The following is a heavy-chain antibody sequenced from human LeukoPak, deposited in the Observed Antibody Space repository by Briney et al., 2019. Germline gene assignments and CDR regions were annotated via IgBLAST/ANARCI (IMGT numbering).Heavy chain of an antibody. V-gene: IGHV3-30*18. CDR3: AKDRPFEDYYGSGSYHDY. J-gene: IGHJ4*02. CDR1: GFTFSSYG. CDR2: ISYDGSNK. Sequence: GGSLRLSCAASGFTFSSYGMHWVRQAPGKGLEWVAVISYDGSNKYYADSVKGRFTISRDNSKNTLYLQMNSLRAEDTAVYYCAKDRPFEDYYGSGSYHDYWGQGTLVTVSS. D-gene: IGHD3-10*01.